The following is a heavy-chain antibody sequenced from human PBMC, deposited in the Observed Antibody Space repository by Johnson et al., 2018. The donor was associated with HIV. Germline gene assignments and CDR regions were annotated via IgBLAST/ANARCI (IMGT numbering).Heavy chain of an antibody. CDR2: IYSGGST. CDR3: VTLVVAPPFDI. V-gene: IGHV3-66*01. J-gene: IGHJ3*02. D-gene: IGHD2-15*01. Sequence: EVQLVESGGGVVRPGGSPRLSCAASGFTVSSNYMSWVRQAPGQGLEWVSVIYSGGSTYYADSVKGRFTISRDNSKNTLYLQMNSLRAEDTAVYYCVTLVVAPPFDIWGQGTMVTVSS. CDR1: GFTVSSNY.